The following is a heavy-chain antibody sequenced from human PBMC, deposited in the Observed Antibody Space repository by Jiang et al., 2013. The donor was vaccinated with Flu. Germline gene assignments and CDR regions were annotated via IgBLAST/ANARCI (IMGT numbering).Heavy chain of an antibody. CDR2: IYHSGST. CDR1: GGSISSGGYS. V-gene: IGHV4-30-2*01. J-gene: IGHJ4*02. Sequence: QTLSLTCAVSGGSISSGGYSWSWIRQPPGKGLEWIGYIYHSGSTYYNPSLKSRVTISVDRSKNQFSLKLSSVTAADTAVYYCARVRGRRDGSGSYSFYFDYWGQGTLVTVSS. CDR3: ARVRGRRDGSGSYSFYFDY. D-gene: IGHD3-10*01.